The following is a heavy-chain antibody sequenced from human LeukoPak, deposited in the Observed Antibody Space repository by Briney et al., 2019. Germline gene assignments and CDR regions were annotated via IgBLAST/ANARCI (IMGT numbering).Heavy chain of an antibody. Sequence: GGALRLSCAASGVTFSSYSMKWVRRAPGEGLEGVSSISSSSSYIYYADSVKGRFTISRDNAKNSLYLQMNSLRAEDTAVYYCARNLIAVAGTFDYWGQGTLVTVSS. CDR1: GVTFSSYS. J-gene: IGHJ4*02. V-gene: IGHV3-21*01. CDR3: ARNLIAVAGTFDY. D-gene: IGHD6-19*01. CDR2: ISSSSSYI.